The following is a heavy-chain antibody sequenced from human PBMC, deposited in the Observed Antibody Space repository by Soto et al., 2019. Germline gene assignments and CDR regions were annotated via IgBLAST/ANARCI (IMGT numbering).Heavy chain of an antibody. Sequence: SETLSLTCTVSGGSTSSSSYYWGWIRQPPGKGLEWIGSIYYSGSTYYNPSLKSRVTISVDTSKNQFSLKLSSVTAADTAVYYCARHDCSGGSCPEPFDYWGQGTLVTVSS. CDR2: IYYSGST. CDR1: GGSTSSSSYY. V-gene: IGHV4-39*01. CDR3: ARHDCSGGSCPEPFDY. D-gene: IGHD2-15*01. J-gene: IGHJ4*02.